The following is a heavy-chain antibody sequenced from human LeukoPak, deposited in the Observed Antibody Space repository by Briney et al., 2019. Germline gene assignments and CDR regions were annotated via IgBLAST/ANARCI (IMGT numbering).Heavy chain of an antibody. V-gene: IGHV4-39*01. D-gene: IGHD6-6*01. J-gene: IGHJ5*02. CDR1: GGSISTNNYY. CDR3: ARHRGSSSEFDP. CDR2: IYYDGRT. Sequence: PSETLSLTCTVSGGSISTNNYYWGWIRQPPGKGLEWIGHIYYDGRTYYNPSLKSRVTMSVYTSKNQFSLKLSSVTAADTAVYYCARHRGSSSEFDPWGLGTLVTISS.